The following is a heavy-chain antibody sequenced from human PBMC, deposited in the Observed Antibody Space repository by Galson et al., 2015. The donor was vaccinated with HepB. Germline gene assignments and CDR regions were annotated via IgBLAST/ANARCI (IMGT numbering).Heavy chain of an antibody. Sequence: SLRLSCAVSGFSIKSNYMTWIRQAPGKGLECVAHIYSGGDSFYGNSVKGRFTVSRDISKNTLYLQMNSLRAEDAAVYYCARGLVSSGYYGDYWGQGTLVTVSS. J-gene: IGHJ4*02. CDR3: ARGLVSSGYYGDY. CDR2: IYSGGDS. CDR1: GFSIKSNY. V-gene: IGHV3-53*01. D-gene: IGHD3-22*01.